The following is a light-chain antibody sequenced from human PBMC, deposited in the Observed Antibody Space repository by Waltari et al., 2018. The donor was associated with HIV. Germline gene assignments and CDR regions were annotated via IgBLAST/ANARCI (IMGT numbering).Light chain of an antibody. Sequence: SSEMTQDPAVSVALGQTVRITCQGDSLRSYYANRYQQKPGQAPVLVMYAKNNRPSGSPDRFSGSSSGNTASLTVPGAQAEDEAVYFCNSRGSSGNHWVFGGGTRLAVL. CDR3: NSRGSSGNHWV. CDR2: AKN. CDR1: SLRSYY. V-gene: IGLV3-19*01. J-gene: IGLJ3*02.